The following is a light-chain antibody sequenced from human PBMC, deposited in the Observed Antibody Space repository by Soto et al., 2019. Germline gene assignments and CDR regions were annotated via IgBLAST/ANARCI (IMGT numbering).Light chain of an antibody. J-gene: IGKJ1*01. CDR1: QNVAHF. CDR2: ATS. Sequence: DIQMTQSRSSLSASVGDRVTIRCRASQNVAHFLNWYQQKPGKAPKLLIYATSTLHSGVPSRFSGSGSGTEFTLTISSLQPDDFATYYCQQYNSYWTFGQGTKVDI. CDR3: QQYNSYWT. V-gene: IGKV1-5*01.